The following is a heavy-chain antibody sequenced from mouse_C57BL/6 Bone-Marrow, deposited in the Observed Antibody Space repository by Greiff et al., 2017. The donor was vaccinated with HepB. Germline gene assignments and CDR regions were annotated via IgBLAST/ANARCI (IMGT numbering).Heavy chain of an antibody. J-gene: IGHJ3*01. CDR3: ARDSNWAWFAY. CDR1: GYTFTDYY. V-gene: IGHV1-19*01. D-gene: IGHD4-1*01. Sequence: VQLQQSGPELVKPGASVKISCKASGYTFTDYYINWVKQSHGKSLEWIGVINPYNGGTSYNQKFKGKATLTVDKSSSTAYMELNSLTSEDSAVYYCARDSNWAWFAYWGQGTLVTVSA. CDR2: INPYNGGT.